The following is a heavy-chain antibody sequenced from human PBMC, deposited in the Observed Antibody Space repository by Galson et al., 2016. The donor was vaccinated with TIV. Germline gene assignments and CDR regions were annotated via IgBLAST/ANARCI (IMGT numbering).Heavy chain of an antibody. CDR2: ISSSGGHT. Sequence: SLRLSCAASGFTFANYAMSWVRQAPGKGLEWVSTISSSGGHTYYADSVKGRFTISRDNSKNALYVQINNLKAEDTAVYYCASRDIAVIPAAIVFYYWGQGTLVTVSS. CDR1: GFTFANYA. J-gene: IGHJ4*02. V-gene: IGHV3-23*01. D-gene: IGHD2-2*01. CDR3: ASRDIAVIPAAIVFYY.